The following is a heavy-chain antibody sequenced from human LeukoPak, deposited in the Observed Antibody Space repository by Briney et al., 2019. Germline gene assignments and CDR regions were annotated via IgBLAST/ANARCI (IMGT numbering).Heavy chain of an antibody. CDR3: ARVSCSGGACPFGSWFDP. D-gene: IGHD2-15*01. CDR2: IYYSGST. CDR1: GGSITSGSYY. V-gene: IGHV4-39*02. Sequence: SETLSLTCTVSGGSITSGSYYWGWIRQPPGKGLEWIGSIYYSGSTYYNPSLKSRVTISVDTSNKLFSLKLSSVTAADTAVYYCARVSCSGGACPFGSWFDPWGQGTLVTVSS. J-gene: IGHJ5*02.